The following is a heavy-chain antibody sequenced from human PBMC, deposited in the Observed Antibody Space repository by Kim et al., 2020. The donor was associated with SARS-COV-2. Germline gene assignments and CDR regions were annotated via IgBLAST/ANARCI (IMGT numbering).Heavy chain of an antibody. Sequence: GESLKISCKGSGYSFTSYWIGWVRQMPGKGLEWMGIIYPGDSDTRYSPSFQGQVTISADKSISTAYLQWSSLKASDTAMYYCARQGYCGGDCLPDDAFDIWGQGTMVTVSS. V-gene: IGHV5-51*01. CDR3: ARQGYCGGDCLPDDAFDI. CDR1: GYSFTSYW. CDR2: IYPGDSDT. D-gene: IGHD2-21*02. J-gene: IGHJ3*02.